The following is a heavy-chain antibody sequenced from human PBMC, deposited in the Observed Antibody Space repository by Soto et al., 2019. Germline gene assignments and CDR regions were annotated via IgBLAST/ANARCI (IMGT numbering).Heavy chain of an antibody. Sequence: GASVKVSCKASGYTFSNYGISWVRQAPGQGLEWTGWISAYNGNTKYVQKFQGRVIMTTDTSASTAYMELRSLRSDDTAVYYCASYHLNSYYYGMDVWGQGTTVTVSS. V-gene: IGHV1-18*01. CDR3: ASYHLNSYYYGMDV. J-gene: IGHJ6*02. CDR2: ISAYNGNT. CDR1: GYTFSNYG.